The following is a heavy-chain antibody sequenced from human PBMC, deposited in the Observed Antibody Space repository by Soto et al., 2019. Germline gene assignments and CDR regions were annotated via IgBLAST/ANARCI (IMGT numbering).Heavy chain of an antibody. CDR2: IKTDGTYA. CDR3: AAGGSGYYAN. J-gene: IGHJ4*02. CDR1: GFTFSTYW. Sequence: EVQLVESGGDLVQPGGSLRLSCAASGFTFSTYWMHWVRQAPGKGLLWVSRIKTDGTYATYDDSVKGRFTISRDNAKNTLYLQMNSLRVDDAAVYYCAAGGSGYYANWGQGTLVTVSS. D-gene: IGHD3-22*01. V-gene: IGHV3-74*01.